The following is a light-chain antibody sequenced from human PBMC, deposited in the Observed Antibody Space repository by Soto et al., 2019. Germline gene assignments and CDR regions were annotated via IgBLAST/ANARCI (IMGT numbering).Light chain of an antibody. CDR2: KAS. CDR3: QHNNSYSEA. CDR1: QTISSW. V-gene: IGKV1-5*03. Sequence: DIQMTQYPSTLSGSVGDRVTITCRASQTISSWLAWYQQKPGKAPKLLIYKASTLKSGVPSRFSGSGSGTEFTLTISSLQTDDFATYYCQHNNSYSEAFGQGTKVDI. J-gene: IGKJ1*01.